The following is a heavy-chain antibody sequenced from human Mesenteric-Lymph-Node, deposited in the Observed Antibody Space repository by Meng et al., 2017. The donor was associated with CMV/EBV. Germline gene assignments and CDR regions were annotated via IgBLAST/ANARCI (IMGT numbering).Heavy chain of an antibody. CDR3: ARLAVAGNIVY. CDR1: GGSISSSSYY. J-gene: IGHJ4*02. D-gene: IGHD6-19*01. Sequence: CTLSGGSISSSSYYCGWIRQPPGKGLEWIGSIYYSGSTYYNPSLKSRVTISVDTSKNQFSLKLSSVTAADTAVYYCARLAVAGNIVYWGQGTLVTVSS. CDR2: IYYSGST. V-gene: IGHV4-39*01.